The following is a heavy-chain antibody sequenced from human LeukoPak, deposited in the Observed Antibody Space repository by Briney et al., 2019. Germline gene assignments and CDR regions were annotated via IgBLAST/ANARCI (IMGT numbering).Heavy chain of an antibody. CDR2: IYYSGST. CDR1: GGSISSYY. Sequence: PSETLSLTCTVSGGSISSYYWSWIRQPPGKGLEWIGYIYYSGSTNYNPSLKSRVTISVDTSKNQFPLKLSSVTAADTAVYYCARHHMVRSLDYWGQGTLVTVSS. D-gene: IGHD3-10*01. V-gene: IGHV4-59*08. CDR3: ARHHMVRSLDY. J-gene: IGHJ4*02.